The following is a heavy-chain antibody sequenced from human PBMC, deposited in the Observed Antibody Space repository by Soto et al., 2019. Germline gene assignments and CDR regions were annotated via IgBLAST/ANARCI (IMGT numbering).Heavy chain of an antibody. J-gene: IGHJ4*02. V-gene: IGHV1-69*02. Sequence: QVQLVQSVTEVKKPGSSVAVSCQASAGTFNNHSLSWVRQAPGQGLEWMGRSIPILGRADYSQKFQGRLTLTVDKSTSTADMELSSLTSEDTAVYYCVIDLGYFDFWGQGTLVTVSS. CDR3: VIDLGYFDF. CDR1: AGTFNNHS. CDR2: SIPILGRA. D-gene: IGHD2-15*01.